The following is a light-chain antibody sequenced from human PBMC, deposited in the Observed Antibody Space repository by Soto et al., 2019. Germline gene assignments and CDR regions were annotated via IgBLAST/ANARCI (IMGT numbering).Light chain of an antibody. CDR3: QQYNNWPLT. J-gene: IGKJ5*01. V-gene: IGKV3-15*01. Sequence: VMTQSQATLSVSPGERATLSCRASQSVSSNLAWYQQKPGQAPRLLIYGASSRATGLPVRFSGSGSGTEFTLTISSLQSEDFAVYYCQQYNNWPLTFGQGTRMEIK. CDR1: QSVSSN. CDR2: GAS.